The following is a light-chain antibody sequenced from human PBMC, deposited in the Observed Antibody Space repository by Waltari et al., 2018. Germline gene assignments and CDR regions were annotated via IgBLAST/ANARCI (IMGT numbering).Light chain of an antibody. CDR1: ESVGTD. CDR3: QQSRQWPRRT. Sequence: EIVMTQSPVTMSVSTGEGVTLPCTASESVGTDVAWYRHKPGQPPRLLIYYANARATGVPARISGSGSGTDFTLTISSLEPEDFAFYYCQQSRQWPRRTFGQGTKLEI. V-gene: IGKV3D-15*01. CDR2: YAN. J-gene: IGKJ2*01.